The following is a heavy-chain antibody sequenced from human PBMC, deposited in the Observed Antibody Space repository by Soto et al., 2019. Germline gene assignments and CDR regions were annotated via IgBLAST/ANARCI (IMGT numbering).Heavy chain of an antibody. Sequence: QVQLVQSGAEVKKPGSSVKVSCKASGGTFSSYTISWVRQAPGQGLEWMGRIIPILGIANYAQKFQGRVTTTXXKSTSTAYMELSSLRSEDTAVYYCARTTVAEADDYWGQGTLVTVSS. V-gene: IGHV1-69*02. CDR2: IIPILGIA. D-gene: IGHD6-19*01. CDR3: ARTTVAEADDY. J-gene: IGHJ4*02. CDR1: GGTFSSYT.